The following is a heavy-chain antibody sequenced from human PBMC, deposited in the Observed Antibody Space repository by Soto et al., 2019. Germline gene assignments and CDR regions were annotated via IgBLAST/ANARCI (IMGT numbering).Heavy chain of an antibody. CDR3: ARDGVVPAAMGVYYYYYYMDV. D-gene: IGHD2-2*01. CDR2: ISSSSSYI. Sequence: GGSLRLSCAASGFTFSSYSMNWVRQAPGKGLEWVSSISSSSSYIYYADSVKGRFTISRDNAKNSLYLQMNSLRAEDTAVYYCARDGVVPAAMGVYYYYYYMDVWGKGTTVTVSS. V-gene: IGHV3-21*01. CDR1: GFTFSSYS. J-gene: IGHJ6*03.